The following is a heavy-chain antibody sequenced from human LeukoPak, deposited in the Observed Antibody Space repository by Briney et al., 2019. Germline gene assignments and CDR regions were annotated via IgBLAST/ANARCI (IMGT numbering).Heavy chain of an antibody. CDR2: IYSGGDT. CDR1: GFTVNSNY. V-gene: IGHV3-66*01. CDR3: ARALVAPYYFDY. J-gene: IGHJ4*02. Sequence: GGSLRLSCAVSGFTVNSNYMTWVRQAPGKGLEWVSVIYSGGDTFYADSVKGRFTISRDNSKNTVYLQLNGLRAEDTAVYYCARALVAPYYFDYWGQGALVTVSS. D-gene: IGHD2-15*01.